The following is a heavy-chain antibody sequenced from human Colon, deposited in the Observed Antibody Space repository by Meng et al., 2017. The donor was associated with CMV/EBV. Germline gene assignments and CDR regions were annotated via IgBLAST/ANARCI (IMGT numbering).Heavy chain of an antibody. CDR1: GFTFSSYW. Sequence: EVQLVESGGGLGQPGGALRGCXAASGFTFSSYWMHWVRQAPGKGLVWVSRINSDGSSTSYADSVKGRFTISRDNAKNTLYLQMNSLRAEDTAVYYCARGTLRSWGFFDYWGQGTLVNVSS. J-gene: IGHJ4*02. D-gene: IGHD6-13*01. V-gene: IGHV3-74*01. CDR2: INSDGSST. CDR3: ARGTLRSWGFFDY.